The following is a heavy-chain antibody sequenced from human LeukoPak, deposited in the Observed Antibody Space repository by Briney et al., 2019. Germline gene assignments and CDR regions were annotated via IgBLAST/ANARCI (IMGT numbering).Heavy chain of an antibody. CDR1: GFIFSNYG. V-gene: IGHV3-33*02. J-gene: IGHJ4*02. D-gene: IGHD1-26*01. CDR3: AKPTWGSGSFLIDF. CDR2: IWNDGSYE. Sequence: GGSLRLSCEAPGFIFSNYGMHSVRQAPGRGLEWVAVIWNDGSYEHYTDSAKGRFTISTDNSKNTLFLQLNSLTPEDTAVYYCAKPTWGSGSFLIDFWGQGTLVTVSS.